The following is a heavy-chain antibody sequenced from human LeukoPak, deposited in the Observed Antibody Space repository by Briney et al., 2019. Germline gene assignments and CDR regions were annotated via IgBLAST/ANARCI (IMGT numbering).Heavy chain of an antibody. CDR1: GGSISSYY. CDR3: ARDNVFRHHGQTYYDFPQGAHTMDV. D-gene: IGHD3-3*01. Sequence: SETLSLTCTVSGGSISSYYWSWIRQPPGKGLEWIGYIYYSGSTNYNPSLKSRVTISVDTSKNQLSLKLSSVTAADTAVYYCARDNVFRHHGQTYYDFPQGAHTMDVWGKGTTVTVSS. CDR2: IYYSGST. V-gene: IGHV4-59*01. J-gene: IGHJ6*03.